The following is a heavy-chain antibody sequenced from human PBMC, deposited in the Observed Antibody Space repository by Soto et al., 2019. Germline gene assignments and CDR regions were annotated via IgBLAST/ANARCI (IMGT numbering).Heavy chain of an antibody. J-gene: IGHJ5*02. CDR1: GDSVSSNSAA. D-gene: IGHD2-2*01. Sequence: PSQTLSLTCAISGDSVSSNSAAWNWIRQSPSRGLEWLGRTYYRSKWYNDYAVSVKSRITINPDTSKNQFSLQLNSVTPGDTAVYYCARVGYCSSTSCHNWFDPWGQGTLVTVSS. V-gene: IGHV6-1*01. CDR3: ARVGYCSSTSCHNWFDP. CDR2: TYYRSKWYN.